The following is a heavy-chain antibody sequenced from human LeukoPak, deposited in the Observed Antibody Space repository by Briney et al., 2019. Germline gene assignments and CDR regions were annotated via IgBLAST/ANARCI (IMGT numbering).Heavy chain of an antibody. J-gene: IGHJ4*02. Sequence: ASVKVSCKASGYTFTGYYMHWVRQAPGQGLEWMGGINPNSGGTNYAQKFQGRVTMTRDTYISTAYMELSRLRSDDTAVYYCASSYYYDSSGLMYPIDYWGQGTLVTVSS. CDR2: INPNSGGT. CDR1: GYTFTGYY. V-gene: IGHV1-2*02. CDR3: ASSYYYDSSGLMYPIDY. D-gene: IGHD3-22*01.